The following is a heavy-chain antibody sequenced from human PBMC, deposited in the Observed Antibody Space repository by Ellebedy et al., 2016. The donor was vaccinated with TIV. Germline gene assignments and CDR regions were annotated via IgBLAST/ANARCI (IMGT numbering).Heavy chain of an antibody. D-gene: IGHD4-17*01. CDR1: GFSFRSYW. Sequence: GESLKISCAASGFSFRSYWMAWVRQAPGKGLEWVANIYQDGSEKFYVDSVKGRFTISRDNAKNSLLLQMNSLRVEDTAVYYCARRGSYGDYAVQVNNWFDAWGQGTLVTVSS. CDR3: ARRGSYGDYAVQVNNWFDA. J-gene: IGHJ5*02. V-gene: IGHV3-7*01. CDR2: IYQDGSEK.